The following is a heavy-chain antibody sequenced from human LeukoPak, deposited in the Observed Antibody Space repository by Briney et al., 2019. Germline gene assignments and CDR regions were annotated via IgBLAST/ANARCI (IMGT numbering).Heavy chain of an antibody. Sequence: GGSLRLSCTASGFTFGDYAMSWFRQAPGKGLEWVGFIRSKAYGGTTEYAASVKGRFTISRDDSKSIAYLQMNGLKTEDTAVYYCTKDSSTPGNYWGQGTLVTVSS. CDR2: IRSKAYGGTT. V-gene: IGHV3-49*03. J-gene: IGHJ4*02. CDR3: TKDSSTPGNY. CDR1: GFTFGDYA. D-gene: IGHD6-13*01.